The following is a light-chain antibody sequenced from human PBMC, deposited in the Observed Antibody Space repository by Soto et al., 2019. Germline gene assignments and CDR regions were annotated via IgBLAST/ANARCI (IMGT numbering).Light chain of an antibody. CDR2: AAS. V-gene: IGKV1-9*01. J-gene: IGKJ5*01. Sequence: DSQLTQSPSFLSASGGDRVTITCRASQGISSYLAWYQQKPGKAPKLLIYAASTLQSGVPPRFSGSGSGTEFTLTISSLQPEDFATYYCQQLNSYPLTFGQGTRLEI. CDR3: QQLNSYPLT. CDR1: QGISSY.